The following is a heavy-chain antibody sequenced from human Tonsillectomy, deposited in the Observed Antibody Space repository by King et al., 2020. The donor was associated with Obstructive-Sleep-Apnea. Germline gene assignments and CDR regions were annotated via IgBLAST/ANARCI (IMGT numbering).Heavy chain of an antibody. CDR3: ANDPGRLSIAPAVDYYYGMDV. CDR2: ISYDGNTK. J-gene: IGHJ6*02. V-gene: IGHV3-30*04. D-gene: IGHD6-6*01. CDR1: GFTFSGYA. Sequence: HVQLVESGGGVVQPGRSLRLSCVASGFTFSGYAMDWVRQAPGKGLEWVAVISYDGNTKYYADSVKGRFTISRDNSKKTLYLQMNSLRADDTAVYFCANDPGRLSIAPAVDYYYGMDVWGHGTTVSVSS.